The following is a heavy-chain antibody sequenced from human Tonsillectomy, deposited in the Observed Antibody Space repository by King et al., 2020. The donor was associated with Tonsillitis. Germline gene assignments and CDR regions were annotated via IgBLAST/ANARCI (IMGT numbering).Heavy chain of an antibody. Sequence: VTLQESGPVLVKPTETLTLTCTVSGXXLXNXRMGVSWIRQXPGKALEWLAHIFSNDDKSYSTSLKSRLTISKDTSKSQVVLTMTNMDPVDTATYFCAXTRLXXRDAXDIWXXGTMVTVXS. CDR2: IFSNDDK. J-gene: IGHJ3*02. CDR1: GXXLXNXRMG. D-gene: IGHD3-16*01. CDR3: AXTRLXXRDAXDI. V-gene: IGHV2-26*01.